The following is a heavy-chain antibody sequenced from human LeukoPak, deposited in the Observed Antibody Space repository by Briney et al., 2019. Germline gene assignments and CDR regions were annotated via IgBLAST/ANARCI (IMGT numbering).Heavy chain of an antibody. CDR3: VRDRLLRSTNYFDY. D-gene: IGHD2-21*02. J-gene: IGHJ4*02. Sequence: GGSLRLSCAASGFTDNNYEMHWVRQAPGKGLDGMSYINEGATTINYADSVWGRFTISRDNAQNSVHLQMNSLRDEDTAVYYCVRDRLLRSTNYFDYWGQGALVTVSS. CDR2: INEGATTI. V-gene: IGHV3-48*03. CDR1: GFTDNNYE.